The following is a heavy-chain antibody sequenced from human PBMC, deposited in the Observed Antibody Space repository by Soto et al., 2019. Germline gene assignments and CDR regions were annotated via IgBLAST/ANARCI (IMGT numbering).Heavy chain of an antibody. CDR3: TSVHKKYRITSGLDFDY. V-gene: IGHV3-43*01. D-gene: IGHD5-12*01. CDR1: GFTFEEHT. J-gene: IGHJ4*02. Sequence: EVMLEESGGAVVQPGGSLRLSCVVSGFTFEEHTIHWVRQAPGKGLEWISLLSWDGGTTYYAESVKGRFTISRDSGTNSVFLQLHSLRSEATALYYCTSVHKKYRITSGLDFDYWGQGTQVTVSS. CDR2: LSWDGGTT.